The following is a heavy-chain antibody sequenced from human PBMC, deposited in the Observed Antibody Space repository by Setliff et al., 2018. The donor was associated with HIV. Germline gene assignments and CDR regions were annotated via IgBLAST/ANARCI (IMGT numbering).Heavy chain of an antibody. V-gene: IGHV4-31*03. D-gene: IGHD2-15*01. CDR2: IYHNGST. CDR3: ARGGGSRTATSSYYYMDV. J-gene: IGHJ6*03. CDR1: GGSISIGGYY. Sequence: SETLSLTCTVSGGSISIGGYYWGWIRQHPGKGLEWIGYIYHNGSTYYNPSLKSRLIISVDTSKNQFSLKLSSVAAADTAVYYCARGGGSRTATSSYYYMDVWGKGTTVTVSS.